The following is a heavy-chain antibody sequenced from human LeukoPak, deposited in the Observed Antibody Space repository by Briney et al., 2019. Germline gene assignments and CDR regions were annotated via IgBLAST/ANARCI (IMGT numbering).Heavy chain of an antibody. CDR3: AKGALIDY. CDR2: ISESGGTT. V-gene: IGHV3-23*01. J-gene: IGHJ4*02. D-gene: IGHD1-26*01. Sequence: PGGSLRLTCAASGFTFGSYAMNWVRQAPGKGLEWVSSISESGGTTDYADSVKGRFTISRDNSKNTLYLQMNSLRAEDTAVYYCAKGALIDYWGQGTLVTVSS. CDR1: GFTFGSYA.